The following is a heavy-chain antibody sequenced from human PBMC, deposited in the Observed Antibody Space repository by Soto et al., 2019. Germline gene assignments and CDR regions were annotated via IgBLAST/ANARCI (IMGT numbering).Heavy chain of an antibody. V-gene: IGHV3-33*01. CDR2: IWYDGSNK. CDR3: ARAGYSSGWYYYPDY. Sequence: LSLTCAASGFTFSSYGMHWVRQAPGKGLEWVAVIWYDGSNKYYADSVKGRFTISRDNSKNTLYLKMNSLGAEDTAVYYCARAGYSSGWYYYPDYWGQGTLVTVSS. CDR1: GFTFSSYG. D-gene: IGHD6-19*01. J-gene: IGHJ4*02.